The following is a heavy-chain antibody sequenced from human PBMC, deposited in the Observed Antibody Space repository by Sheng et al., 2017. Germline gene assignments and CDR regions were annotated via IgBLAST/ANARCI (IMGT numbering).Heavy chain of an antibody. J-gene: IGHJ4*01. Sequence: EVQLVESGGGLVQPGRSLRLSCVASGFTFGDDAMHWVRQAPGKGLEWLAYISSSGGTINYADSVMGRFTISRDDAKTSLYLQMNSLRADDTAAYYCVQGNCGSDCYRRWGHGTLVTVSS. CDR1: GFTFGDDA. CDR2: ISSSGGTI. D-gene: IGHD2-21*01. CDR3: VQGNCGSDCYRR. V-gene: IGHV3-48*03.